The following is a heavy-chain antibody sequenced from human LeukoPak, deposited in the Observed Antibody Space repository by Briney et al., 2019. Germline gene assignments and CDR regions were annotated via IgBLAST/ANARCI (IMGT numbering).Heavy chain of an antibody. D-gene: IGHD3-22*01. V-gene: IGHV1-8*01. CDR1: GYTFTSYD. J-gene: IGHJ3*02. CDR2: MNPNSGNT. Sequence: GASVKVSCKTSGYTFTSYDINWVRQATGQGLEWMGWMNPNSGNTGYAQKFQGRVTMTTDTSTSTAYMELRSLRSDDTAVYYCARERPSYYYDSSGSVDAFDIWGQGTMVTVSS. CDR3: ARERPSYYYDSSGSVDAFDI.